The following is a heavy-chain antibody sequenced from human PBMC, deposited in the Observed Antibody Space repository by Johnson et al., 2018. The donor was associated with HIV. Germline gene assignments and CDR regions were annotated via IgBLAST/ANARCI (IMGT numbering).Heavy chain of an antibody. V-gene: IGHV3-7*01. J-gene: IGHJ3*02. CDR2: IKQDVSEK. CDR1: GFTFSSYW. CDR3: ARDWDAFDI. Sequence: VQLVESGGGVVQPGRSLRLSCAASGFTFSSYWMSWVRQAPGQGLEWVANIKQDVSEKYYVASVKGRFTISRDNAKNSRYLQMNSLRAEDTAVYYCARDWDAFDIWGQGTMVTVSS.